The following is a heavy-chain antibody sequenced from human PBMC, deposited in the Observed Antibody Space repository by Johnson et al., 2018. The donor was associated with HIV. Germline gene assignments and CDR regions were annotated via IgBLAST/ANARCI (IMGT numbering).Heavy chain of an antibody. J-gene: IGHJ3*02. V-gene: IGHV3-7*01. Sequence: VQLVESGGGVVQPGRSLRLSCAASGITFSDAWMSWVRQAPGKGLEWVATINQDGSSTFYADSVKGRFTTSRDSAKNTVYLQMNSLRDEDTAVYYCARGTYYYDTSAFDIWGQGTMVTVSS. CDR1: GITFSDAW. CDR2: INQDGSST. D-gene: IGHD3-22*01. CDR3: ARGTYYYDTSAFDI.